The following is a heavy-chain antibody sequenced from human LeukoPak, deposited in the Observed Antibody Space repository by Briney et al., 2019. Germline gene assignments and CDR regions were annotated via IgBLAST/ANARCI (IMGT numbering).Heavy chain of an antibody. V-gene: IGHV3-23*01. CDR3: AKEARGGYCSSTSCLFFDY. CDR2: ISGSGGST. CDR1: GFTFSSYA. Sequence: GGSLRLSCAASGFTFSSYAMSWVRQAPGKGLEWVSAISGSGGSTYYADSVKGRFTISRDNSKNTLYLQMNSLRAEDTAVYYCAKEARGGYCSSTSCLFFDYWGQGTLSPSPQ. J-gene: IGHJ4*02. D-gene: IGHD2-2*01.